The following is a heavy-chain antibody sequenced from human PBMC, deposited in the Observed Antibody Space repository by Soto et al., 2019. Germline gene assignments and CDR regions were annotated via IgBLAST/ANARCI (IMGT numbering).Heavy chain of an antibody. J-gene: IGHJ4*02. CDR3: ARALYDFWSGYYDY. CDR2: MNPNSGGT. D-gene: IGHD3-3*01. CDR1: GYTFTSYD. Sequence: QVQLVQSGAEVKKPGASVKVSCKASGYTFTSYDINWVRQATGQGLEWMGWMNPNSGGTNYAQKFQGRVTMTRDTSISTAYMELSRLRSDDTAVYYCARALYDFWSGYYDYWGQGTLVTVSS. V-gene: IGHV1-2*02.